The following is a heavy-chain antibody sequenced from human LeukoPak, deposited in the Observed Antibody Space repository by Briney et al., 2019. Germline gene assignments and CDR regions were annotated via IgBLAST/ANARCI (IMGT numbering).Heavy chain of an antibody. CDR2: ISSSSSYI. Sequence: GGSLRLSCAASGFTFSSYSMNWVRQAPGKGLEWVSSISSSSSYIYYADSVKGRFTISRDNAKNSLYLQMNSLRAEDTAVYYCASGLGAVVVPAARTSLTDYWGQGTLVTVSS. CDR3: ASGLGAVVVPAARTSLTDY. D-gene: IGHD2-2*01. J-gene: IGHJ4*02. V-gene: IGHV3-21*01. CDR1: GFTFSSYS.